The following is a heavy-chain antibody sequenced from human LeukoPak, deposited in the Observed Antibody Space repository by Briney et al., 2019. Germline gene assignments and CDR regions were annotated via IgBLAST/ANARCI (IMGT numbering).Heavy chain of an antibody. D-gene: IGHD3-22*01. V-gene: IGHV3-48*04. Sequence: GGSLRLSCAASGFTFSSYWMSWVRQAPGKGLEWVSYISSSSSTIYYADSVKGRFTISRDNAKNSLYLQMNSLRAEDTAVYYCARDTNTYYYDSSGYRGFYYGMDVWGQGTTVTVSS. CDR3: ARDTNTYYYDSSGYRGFYYGMDV. J-gene: IGHJ6*02. CDR1: GFTFSSYW. CDR2: ISSSSSTI.